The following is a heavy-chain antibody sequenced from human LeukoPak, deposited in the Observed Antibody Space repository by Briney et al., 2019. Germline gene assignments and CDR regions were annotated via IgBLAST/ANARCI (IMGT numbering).Heavy chain of an antibody. CDR1: GGTFSSYA. V-gene: IGHV1-69*04. Sequence: GASVKVSCKASGGTFSSYAISWVRQAPGQGLEWMGRIIPILGIANYAQKFQGRVTITADKSTSTAYMELSSLRSEDTAVYYCARVPSIGGLVTNWFDPWGQGTLVTVSS. CDR2: IIPILGIA. D-gene: IGHD2-15*01. CDR3: ARVPSIGGLVTNWFDP. J-gene: IGHJ5*02.